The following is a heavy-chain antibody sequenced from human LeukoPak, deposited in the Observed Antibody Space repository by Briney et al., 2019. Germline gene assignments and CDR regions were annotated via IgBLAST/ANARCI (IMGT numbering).Heavy chain of an antibody. V-gene: IGHV4-4*02. CDR1: GGSISSSNW. CDR2: IYHSGST. D-gene: IGHD2-15*01. Sequence: PSETLSLTCAVSGGSISSSNWWSWVRQPPGKGLEWIGEIYHSGSTNYNPSLKSRVTISVDKSKNQFSLKLSSGTAADTAVYYCARVGCSGGSCADYFDYWGQGTLVTVSS. CDR3: ARVGCSGGSCADYFDY. J-gene: IGHJ4*02.